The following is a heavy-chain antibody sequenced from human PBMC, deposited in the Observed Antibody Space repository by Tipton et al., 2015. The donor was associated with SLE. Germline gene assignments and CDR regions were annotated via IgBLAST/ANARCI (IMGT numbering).Heavy chain of an antibody. CDR2: IFYSGTT. CDR1: GGSISSSSYY. Sequence: TLSLTCTVSGGSISSSSYYWGWIRQPPGKGLEWIGSIFYSGTTNYNPPLKSRVTISVDTSKNQFSLKLSSVTAADTAVYYCARLSTRGWFDLWGRGTLVTVSS. D-gene: IGHD2/OR15-2a*01. CDR3: ARLSTRGWFDL. J-gene: IGHJ2*01. V-gene: IGHV4-39*07.